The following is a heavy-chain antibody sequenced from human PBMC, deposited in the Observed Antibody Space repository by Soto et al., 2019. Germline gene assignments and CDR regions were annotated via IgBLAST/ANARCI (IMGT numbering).Heavy chain of an antibody. CDR3: AKMVTWDSSGYYQGGFDC. J-gene: IGHJ4*02. CDR1: GFTFEDYA. V-gene: IGHV3-9*01. Sequence: EMHLVESGGGLVQPGRSLTISCAASGFTFEDYAMHWVRQAPGKGLEWVSGISWNSGKVIYADSVKGRFTSSRDNAKTSLFLQMNSLRHEDTALYYCAKMVTWDSSGYYQGGFDCWGQGTLVTVSS. D-gene: IGHD3-22*01. CDR2: ISWNSGKV.